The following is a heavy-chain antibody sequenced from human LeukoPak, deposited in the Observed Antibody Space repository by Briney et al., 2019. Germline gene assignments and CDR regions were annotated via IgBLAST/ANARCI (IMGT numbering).Heavy chain of an antibody. CDR1: GYTFTGYY. Sequence: ASVKVSCKASGYTFTGYYMHWVRQAPGQGLEWMGWTNPNSGGTNYAQKFQGRVTMTRDTSISTAYMELSRLRSDDTAVYYCARDRIRITGTKMSWFDPWGQGTLVTVSS. D-gene: IGHD1-7*01. J-gene: IGHJ5*02. V-gene: IGHV1-2*02. CDR3: ARDRIRITGTKMSWFDP. CDR2: TNPNSGGT.